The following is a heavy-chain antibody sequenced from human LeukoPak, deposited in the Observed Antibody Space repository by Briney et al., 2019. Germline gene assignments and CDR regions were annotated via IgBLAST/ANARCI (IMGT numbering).Heavy chain of an antibody. CDR1: GFTFSSYG. Sequence: GGSLRLSCAASGFTFSSYGMHWVRQAPGKGLEWVAVISYDGSNKYYADSVKGRFTISRDNSKNTLYLQMNSLRVEDTAVYHCAKENYVAAAPFDYWGQGTLVTVSS. V-gene: IGHV3-30*18. D-gene: IGHD6-13*01. CDR3: AKENYVAAAPFDY. CDR2: ISYDGSNK. J-gene: IGHJ4*02.